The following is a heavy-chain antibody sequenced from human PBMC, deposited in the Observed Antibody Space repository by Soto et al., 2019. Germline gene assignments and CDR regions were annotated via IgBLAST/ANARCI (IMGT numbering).Heavy chain of an antibody. J-gene: IGHJ3*02. Sequence: ASVKVSCKASGYTFTSYDINWVRQATGQGLEWMGWMNPNSGNTGYAQKFQGRVTMTRNTSISTAYMEVSSLRSEDTAVYYCASLHYDFWSGYTDAFDIWGQGTMVTVSS. V-gene: IGHV1-8*01. CDR2: MNPNSGNT. CDR1: GYTFTSYD. D-gene: IGHD3-3*01. CDR3: ASLHYDFWSGYTDAFDI.